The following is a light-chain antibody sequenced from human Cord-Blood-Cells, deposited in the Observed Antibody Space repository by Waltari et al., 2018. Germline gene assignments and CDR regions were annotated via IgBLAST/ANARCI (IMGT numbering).Light chain of an antibody. Sequence: NFMLTPPHSASESPGQTVTISCTGSSGSIASNYMQWYQQRPGSAPTTVIYEDNQRPSGVPDRFSGSIDSSSNSASLTISGLKTEDEADYYCQSYDSSNQVFGGGTKLTVL. CDR2: EDN. J-gene: IGLJ3*02. V-gene: IGLV6-57*02. CDR3: QSYDSSNQV. CDR1: SGSIASNY.